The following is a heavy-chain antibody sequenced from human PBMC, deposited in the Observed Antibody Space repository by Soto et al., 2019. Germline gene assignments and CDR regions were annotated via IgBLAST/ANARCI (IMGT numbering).Heavy chain of an antibody. CDR1: GGSISGYY. V-gene: IGHV4-59*01. CDR2: IHYSGST. CDR3: AGSLTGQWFDP. D-gene: IGHD1-1*01. Sequence: PSETLSLTCSVSGGSISGYYWIWIRQTPEKGLEWIAYIHYSGSTKYNPSLKSRVTISLDTSKNKFSLELRSVTAADTAVYFCAGSLTGQWFDPWGQGTQVTVSS. J-gene: IGHJ5*02.